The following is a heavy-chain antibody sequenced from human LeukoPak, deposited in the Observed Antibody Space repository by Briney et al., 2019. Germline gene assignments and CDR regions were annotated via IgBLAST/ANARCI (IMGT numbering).Heavy chain of an antibody. CDR3: AGYSYGYTPGSPFDY. CDR1: GFTFSSYA. V-gene: IGHV3-30*01. CDR2: ISYNGGDK. Sequence: GGSLRLSCAASGFTFSSYAMSWVRQAPGKGLEWVALISYNGGDKYFADSVKGRFTISRDNSKNTLYLQMNSLRPEDTALYYCAGYSYGYTPGSPFDYWGQGTLVTVSS. J-gene: IGHJ4*02. D-gene: IGHD5-18*01.